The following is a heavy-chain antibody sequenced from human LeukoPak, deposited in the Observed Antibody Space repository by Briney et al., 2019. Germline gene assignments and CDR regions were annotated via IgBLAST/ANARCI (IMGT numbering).Heavy chain of an antibody. V-gene: IGHV3-33*01. J-gene: IGHJ4*02. D-gene: IGHD2/OR15-2a*01. Sequence: GGSLRLSCAASGYTFSIYAMNWVRQAPGKGLEWVAIIWYDGSNTYFAGPVMGRFSISKDNFKTTVYLKMNSLKIEDTGVYYCARAGIVNALDYWGQGAQVTVSS. CDR1: GYTFSIYA. CDR3: ARAGIVNALDY. CDR2: IWYDGSNT.